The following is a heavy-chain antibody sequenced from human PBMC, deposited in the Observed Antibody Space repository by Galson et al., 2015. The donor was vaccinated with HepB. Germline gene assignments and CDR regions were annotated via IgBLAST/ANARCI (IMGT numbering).Heavy chain of an antibody. CDR2: TYYRSKWYN. CDR3: ARGGRLGMEEGFDY. Sequence: CAISGDSVSSNSAAWNWIRQSPSRGLEWLGRTYYRSKWYNDYAVSVKSRITINPDTSKNQFSLQLNSVTPEDTAVYYCARGGRLGMEEGFDYWGQGTLVTVSS. D-gene: IGHD7-27*01. CDR1: GDSVSSNSAA. J-gene: IGHJ4*02. V-gene: IGHV6-1*01.